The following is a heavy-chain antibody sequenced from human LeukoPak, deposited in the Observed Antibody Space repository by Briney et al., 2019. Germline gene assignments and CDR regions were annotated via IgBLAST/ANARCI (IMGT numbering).Heavy chain of an antibody. CDR3: ARNPYYYDSSGYYSEIIRWFDP. V-gene: IGHV1-69*13. D-gene: IGHD3-22*01. CDR1: GGTFSSYA. CDR2: IIPIFGTA. J-gene: IGHJ5*02. Sequence: SVKISCKASGGTFSSYAISWVRQAPGQGLEWMGGIIPIFGTANYAQKFQGRVTITADESTSTAYMELSSLRSEDTAVYYCARNPYYYDSSGYYSEIIRWFDPWGQGTLVTVSS.